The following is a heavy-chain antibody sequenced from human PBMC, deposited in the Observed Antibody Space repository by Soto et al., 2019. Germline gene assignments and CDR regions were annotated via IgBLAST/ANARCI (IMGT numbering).Heavy chain of an antibody. CDR3: ARDLSSGGYYGMDV. D-gene: IGHD3-22*01. J-gene: IGHJ6*02. CDR1: GFTFSSYG. CDR2: IWYDGSNK. Sequence: GGSLRLSCAASGFTFSSYGMHWVRQAPGKGLEWVAVIWYDGSNKYYADSVKGRFTISRDNSKNTLYLQMNSLRVEDTAVYYCARDLSSGGYYGMDVWGQGTTVTVSS. V-gene: IGHV3-33*01.